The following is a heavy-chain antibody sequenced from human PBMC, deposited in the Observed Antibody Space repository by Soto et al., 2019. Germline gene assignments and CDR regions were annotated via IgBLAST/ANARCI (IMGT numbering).Heavy chain of an antibody. CDR1: GYTFSSYG. Sequence: ASVKVSCKASGYTFSSYGISWVLQAPGQGLEWMGWISGYNGNTNYAQKFQDRVTLTTDTSTNTAYMELRSLRSDDTAVYYCARDLVIQTTTGGVDCWGKGTLVTVAS. V-gene: IGHV1-18*01. J-gene: IGHJ4*02. CDR3: ARDLVIQTTTGGVDC. CDR2: ISGYNGNT. D-gene: IGHD3-22*01.